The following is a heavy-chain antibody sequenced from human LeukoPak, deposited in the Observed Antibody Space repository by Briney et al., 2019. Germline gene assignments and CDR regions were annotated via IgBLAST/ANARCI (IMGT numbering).Heavy chain of an antibody. D-gene: IGHD6-6*01. CDR3: ARDRLARVFDY. CDR1: GFTFSSYS. Sequence: SGGSLRLSCAASGFTFSSYSMNWVRQAPGKGLEWVSSISSSTSYLYYADSVKGRFTISRDNAKNSLYLRMNSLRAEDTAVYYCARDRLARVFDYWGQGTLVTVSS. J-gene: IGHJ4*02. V-gene: IGHV3-21*01. CDR2: ISSSTSYL.